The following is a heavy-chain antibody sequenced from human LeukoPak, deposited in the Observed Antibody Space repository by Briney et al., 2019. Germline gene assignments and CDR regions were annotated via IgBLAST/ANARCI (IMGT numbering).Heavy chain of an antibody. CDR3: ARSLNYYDSSGYYSPFDI. V-gene: IGHV1-69*05. CDR2: IIPIFGTA. D-gene: IGHD3-22*01. J-gene: IGHJ3*02. CDR1: GGTFSSYA. Sequence: SVKVSCKASGGTFSSYAISWVRQAPGQGLEWMGRIIPIFGTANYAQKFQGRVTITTDESTSTAYMELSSLRSKDTAVYYCARSLNYYDSSGYYSPFDIWGQGTMVTVSS.